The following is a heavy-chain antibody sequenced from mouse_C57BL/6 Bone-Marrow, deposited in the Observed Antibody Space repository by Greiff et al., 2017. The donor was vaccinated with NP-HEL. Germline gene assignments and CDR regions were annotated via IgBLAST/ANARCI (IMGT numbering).Heavy chain of an antibody. Sequence: EVKVEESGGGLVKPGGSLKLSCAASGFTFSSYAMSWVRQTPEKRLEWVATISDGGSYTYYPDNVKGRFTISRDNAKNNLYLQMSHLKSEDTAMYYCARDDYGSRGWYFDVWGTGTTVTVSS. CDR3: ARDDYGSRGWYFDV. V-gene: IGHV5-4*01. CDR1: GFTFSSYA. J-gene: IGHJ1*03. CDR2: ISDGGSYT. D-gene: IGHD1-1*01.